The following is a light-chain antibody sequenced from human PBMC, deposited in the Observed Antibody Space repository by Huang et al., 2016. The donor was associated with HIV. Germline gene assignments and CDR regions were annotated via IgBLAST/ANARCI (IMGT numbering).Light chain of an antibody. CDR1: QSVSSS. V-gene: IGKV3-11*01. J-gene: IGKJ3*01. CDR3: QQRSDWQFT. CDR2: DAS. Sequence: EIVLTQSPATLSLSPGERATPSCRASQSVSSSLAWYQQRPGQVPRLLIYDASNRATGIPARFSGSGSGTDFTLTISSLEPEDFAVYYCQQRSDWQFTFGPGTKVDIK.